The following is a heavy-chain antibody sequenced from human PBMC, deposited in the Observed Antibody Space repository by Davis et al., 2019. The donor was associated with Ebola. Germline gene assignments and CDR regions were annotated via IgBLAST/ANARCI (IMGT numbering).Heavy chain of an antibody. Sequence: GESLKISCEASGFTFSSYWMSWVRQAPGKGLEWVANIKEDGSEKYYVDSVKGRFTISRDNTKNSLYLQMNSLRAEDTAVYYCASDDSYSGSPGAFDSWGQGTLVTVSS. CDR3: ASDDSYSGSPGAFDS. CDR1: GFTFSSYW. V-gene: IGHV3-7*01. D-gene: IGHD1-26*01. J-gene: IGHJ4*02. CDR2: IKEDGSEK.